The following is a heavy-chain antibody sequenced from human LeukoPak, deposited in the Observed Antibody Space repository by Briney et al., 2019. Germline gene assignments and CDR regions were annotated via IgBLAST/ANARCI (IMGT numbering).Heavy chain of an antibody. V-gene: IGHV4-59*08. CDR1: GGSISSYY. CDR2: IYYSGST. J-gene: IGHJ5*02. Sequence: PSETLSLTCTVSGGSISSYYWSWIRQPPGKGLEWIGYIYYSGSTNYNPSLNSRVTISVDTSKHQFSLKLTSVTAADTAVYYCARSSSPKYWFDPWGQGTLVTVSS. D-gene: IGHD6-13*01. CDR3: ARSSSPKYWFDP.